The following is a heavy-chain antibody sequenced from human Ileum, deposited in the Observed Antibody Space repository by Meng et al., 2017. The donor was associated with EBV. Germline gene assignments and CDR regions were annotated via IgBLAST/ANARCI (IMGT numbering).Heavy chain of an antibody. V-gene: IGHV2-5*02. CDR3: AHEEDWRIDY. J-gene: IGHJ4*02. D-gene: IGHD3/OR15-3a*01. Sequence: QITFEESGLTLVKPAQPSRLPCIFSVFSRNTSGVSVCWIRQPQGKAMEWLALVYWDDDKRYSHYLDIRLTITKETSKNQVLLTLTNMDPLDTATYYCAHEEDWRIDYWGQGTLVTVSS. CDR1: VFSRNTSGVS. CDR2: VYWDDDK.